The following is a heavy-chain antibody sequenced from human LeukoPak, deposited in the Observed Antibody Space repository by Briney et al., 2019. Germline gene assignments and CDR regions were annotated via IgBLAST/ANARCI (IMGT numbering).Heavy chain of an antibody. D-gene: IGHD3-3*01. CDR1: GGSISSYY. Sequence: SETLSLTCTVSGGSISSYYWSWIRQPAGKGLEWIGRIYTSGSTNYNPSLKSRVTMSVDTSKNQFSLKLSSVTAADTAVYYCARGATYYDFWSGRFDYWGQGTLVTVSS. CDR2: IYTSGST. V-gene: IGHV4-4*07. J-gene: IGHJ4*02. CDR3: ARGATYYDFWSGRFDY.